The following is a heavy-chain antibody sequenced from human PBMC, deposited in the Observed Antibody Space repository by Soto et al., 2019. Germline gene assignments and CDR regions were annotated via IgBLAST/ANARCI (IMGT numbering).Heavy chain of an antibody. J-gene: IGHJ1*01. Sequence: GGSLRLSCAASGFTVSSNYMSWVRQAPGKGLEWVSVIYSGGSTYYADSVKGRFTISRHNSKNTLYLQMNSLRAEDTAVYYCASFSSGYCSGGSCYSEYFQHWGQGTLVTVSS. D-gene: IGHD2-15*01. CDR3: ASFSSGYCSGGSCYSEYFQH. CDR1: GFTVSSNY. V-gene: IGHV3-53*04. CDR2: IYSGGST.